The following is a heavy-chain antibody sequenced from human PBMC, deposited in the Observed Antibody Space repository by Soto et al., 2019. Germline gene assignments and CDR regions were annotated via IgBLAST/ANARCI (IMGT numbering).Heavy chain of an antibody. CDR3: ARAPIVVAKGYYYYGMDV. J-gene: IGHJ6*02. CDR2: IYYSGST. V-gene: IGHV4-30-4*01. CDR1: VGSISSGDYY. D-gene: IGHD3-22*01. Sequence: SETLSLTCTFSVGSISSGDYYWSWIRQPPGKGLEWIGYIYYSGSTYYNPSLKSRVTISVDTSKNQFSLKLSSVTAADTAVYYCARAPIVVAKGYYYYGMDVWGQGTTVTVSS.